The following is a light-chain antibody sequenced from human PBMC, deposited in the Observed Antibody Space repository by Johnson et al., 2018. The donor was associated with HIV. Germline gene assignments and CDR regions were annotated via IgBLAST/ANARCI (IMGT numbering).Light chain of an antibody. CDR1: SSNIGNNY. J-gene: IGLJ1*01. CDR2: DNN. V-gene: IGLV1-51*01. Sequence: QSMLTQPPSVSAAPGQKVTISCSGSSSNIGNNYVSWYQQLPGTAPKLLIYDNNKRPSGIPDRFSGSKSGTSATLGITGLQTGDEADYYCGTWDSSLSAAYVFGTVTKVTVL. CDR3: GTWDSSLSAAYV.